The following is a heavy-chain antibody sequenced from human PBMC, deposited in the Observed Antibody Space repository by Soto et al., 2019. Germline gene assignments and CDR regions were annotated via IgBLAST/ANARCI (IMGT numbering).Heavy chain of an antibody. CDR3: ASSHIPYYYYYGMDV. J-gene: IGHJ6*02. CDR2: INHSGST. V-gene: IGHV4-34*01. CDR1: GGSFSGYY. Sequence: QVQLQQWGAGLLKPSETLSLTCAVYGGSFSGYYWSWIRQPPGKGLEWIGEINHSGSTNYNPSLKSRVTISVDTSKNQFSLKLSSVTAADTAVYYCASSHIPYYYYYGMDVWGQGTTVTVSS. D-gene: IGHD2-2*02.